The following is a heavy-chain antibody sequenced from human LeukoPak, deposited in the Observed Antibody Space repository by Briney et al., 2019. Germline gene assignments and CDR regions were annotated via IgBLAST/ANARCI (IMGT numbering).Heavy chain of an antibody. CDR2: IFYNGNT. CDR3: ARLPDP. V-gene: IGHV4-59*01. CDR1: GASFSSYY. Sequence: SETLSLTCTVSGASFSSYYWSWLRQPPGKGLEWIAYIFYNGNTKYNPSLKSRVTISVDTSKTQFSLKVTSVTAADTAVYYCARLPDPWGQGTLVTVSS. J-gene: IGHJ5*02.